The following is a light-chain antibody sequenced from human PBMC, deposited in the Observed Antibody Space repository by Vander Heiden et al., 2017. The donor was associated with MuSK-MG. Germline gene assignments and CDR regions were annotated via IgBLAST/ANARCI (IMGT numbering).Light chain of an antibody. Sequence: DIQMTQSPSSLSASLGDTVTMTCRASQGISNYLAWYQQRPGKGPKLLIHGASTLESGVPSRFSGSGSGTDFTLTIIGLHPEDIATYYCQKDNSAPWTFGQGTKVEIK. CDR1: QGISNY. V-gene: IGKV1-27*01. J-gene: IGKJ1*01. CDR3: QKDNSAPWT. CDR2: GAS.